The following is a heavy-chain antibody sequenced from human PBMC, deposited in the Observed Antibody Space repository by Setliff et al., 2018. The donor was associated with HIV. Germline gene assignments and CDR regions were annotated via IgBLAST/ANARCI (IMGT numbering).Heavy chain of an antibody. CDR3: ARSMGFKATTRLDF. V-gene: IGHV5-51*01. Sequence: PGESLKISCKASGYSFSSYWIGWVRQMPGKGLEWMAIIYPDNSDTRYSPSLQGQVTISADRSISTAYLQWSSLKASDTAVYYCARSMGFKATTRLDFWGPGTLVTVSS. CDR1: GYSFSSYW. CDR2: IYPDNSDT. D-gene: IGHD3-10*01. J-gene: IGHJ4*02.